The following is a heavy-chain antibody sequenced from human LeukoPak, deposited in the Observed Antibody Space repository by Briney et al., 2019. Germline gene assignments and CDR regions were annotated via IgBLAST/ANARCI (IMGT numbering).Heavy chain of an antibody. Sequence: GGSLRLSCAASGFTFDDYAMHWVRQAPGKGLEWVSGISWNSGSIGCADSVKGRFTISRDNAKNSLCLQMNTLRTEDTALYYCAKVRGNYYDSSGYQYYFDYGGQGTLVTVSS. CDR2: ISWNSGSI. D-gene: IGHD3-22*01. J-gene: IGHJ4*02. CDR3: AKVRGNYYDSSGYQYYFDY. CDR1: GFTFDDYA. V-gene: IGHV3-9*01.